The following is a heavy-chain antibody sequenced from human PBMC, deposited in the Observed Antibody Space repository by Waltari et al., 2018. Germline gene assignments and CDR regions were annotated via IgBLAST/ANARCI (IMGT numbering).Heavy chain of an antibody. CDR2: IYYSGST. CDR1: GGSISSSSSY. V-gene: IGHV4-39*01. D-gene: IGHD2-8*01. Sequence: QLQLQESGPGLVKPSETLSLTCTVSGGSISSSSSYWGWIRPPPGKGLAWTGSIYYSGSTYYNPSLKSRVTISVDTSKNQFSLKLSSVTAADTAVYYCARHPAMTIMLWYFDLWGRGTLVTVSS. CDR3: ARHPAMTIMLWYFDL. J-gene: IGHJ2*01.